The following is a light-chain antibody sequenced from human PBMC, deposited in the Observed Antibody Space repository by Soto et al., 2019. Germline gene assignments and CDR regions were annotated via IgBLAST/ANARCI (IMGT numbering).Light chain of an antibody. V-gene: IGKV3-20*01. Sequence: EIVLTQSPGTLSLSPGERVTLSCRASQSVSNNNLAWYQQKSGQAPRLLIYGASRRATGIPDRFSGSGSGTDFTPTIYRLEPEDFAVYYCQQYGTLLAFGGGSKVEI. CDR1: QSVSNNN. CDR3: QQYGTLLA. J-gene: IGKJ4*01. CDR2: GAS.